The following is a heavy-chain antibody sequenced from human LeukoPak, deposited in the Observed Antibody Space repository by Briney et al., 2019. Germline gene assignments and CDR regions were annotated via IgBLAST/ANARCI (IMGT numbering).Heavy chain of an antibody. D-gene: IGHD5-18*01. V-gene: IGHV1-2*02. CDR3: ARSDLRIQRWPFDY. Sequence: GASVKVSCKASVYSFTGYYIHWVHQAPGQGLGWMGWINPTGGGTNYAQKFQGRVTMTRDTSISTAYMELSRLRSDDTAVYYCARSDLRIQRWPFDYWGQGTLVTVSS. CDR1: VYSFTGYY. CDR2: INPTGGGT. J-gene: IGHJ4*02.